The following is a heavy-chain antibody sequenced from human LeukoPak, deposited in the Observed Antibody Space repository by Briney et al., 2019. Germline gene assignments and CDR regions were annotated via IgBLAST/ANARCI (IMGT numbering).Heavy chain of an antibody. Sequence: SETLSLTCAVYGGSFSGYYWSWIRQPPGKGLEWIGEINHSGSTNYNPSLKSRVTISVDTSKNQFSLKLSSVTAADTAVYYCARHAPTLSGSYKEFDYWGQGTLVTVSS. D-gene: IGHD1-26*01. V-gene: IGHV4-34*01. CDR3: ARHAPTLSGSYKEFDY. CDR1: GGSFSGYY. J-gene: IGHJ4*02. CDR2: INHSGST.